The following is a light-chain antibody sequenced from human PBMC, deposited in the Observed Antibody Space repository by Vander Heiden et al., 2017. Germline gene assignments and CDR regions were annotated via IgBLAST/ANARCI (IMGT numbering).Light chain of an antibody. CDR2: AAS. V-gene: IGKV1-39*01. J-gene: IGKJ4*01. CDR3: QQSYSTRRT. CDR1: QSSSSY. Sequence: DIQMTQSPSSLAASVGDRVTITCRASQSSSSYLNWYQQKPGKAPKLLIYAASSLQSGVPSRFSGSGSGTDFTLTISSLQPEDFATYYCQQSYSTRRTFGGGTKVEIK.